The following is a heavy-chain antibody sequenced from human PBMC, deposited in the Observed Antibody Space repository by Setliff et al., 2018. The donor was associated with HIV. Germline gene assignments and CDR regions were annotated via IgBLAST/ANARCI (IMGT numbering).Heavy chain of an antibody. V-gene: IGHV4-39*07. CDR3: ARVEAKIRGATYGMDV. CDR1: GGSISSSSYY. D-gene: IGHD3-10*01. J-gene: IGHJ6*02. Sequence: TCNVSGGSISSSSYYWGWIRQSPGKGLEWIGGIYLSGSTYYNPSLKSRVTISVDTSKNQLSLNLTSVTAADTAVYYCARVEAKIRGATYGMDVWGQGTTVTVSS. CDR2: IYLSGST.